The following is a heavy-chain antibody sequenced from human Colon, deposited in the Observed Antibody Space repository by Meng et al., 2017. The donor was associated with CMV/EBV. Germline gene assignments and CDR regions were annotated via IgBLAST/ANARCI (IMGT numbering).Heavy chain of an antibody. Sequence: SVKVSCKASGGTFSGYTISWVRQAPGQGLEWMGGIIPLIGRANYAQKFQGRVTITADRSTNTAYMELRSLRSDDTAVYYCARGRPIIAEHYDILTGYYFDYWGQGTLVTVSS. CDR2: IIPLIGRA. V-gene: IGHV1-69*10. D-gene: IGHD3-9*01. CDR1: GGTFSGYT. CDR3: ARGRPIIAEHYDILTGYYFDY. J-gene: IGHJ4*02.